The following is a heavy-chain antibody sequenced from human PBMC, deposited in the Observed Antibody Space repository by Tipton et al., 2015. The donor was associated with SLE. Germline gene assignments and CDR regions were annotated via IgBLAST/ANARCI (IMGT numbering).Heavy chain of an antibody. CDR3: ARHRIAAFDY. Sequence: TLSLTCTVSGGSISSSSYYWGWIRQPPGKGLGWIGSIYYSGSTYYNPSLKSRVTISVDTSKNQFSLKLSSVTAADTAVYYCARHRIAAFDYWGQGTLVTVSS. V-gene: IGHV4-39*01. CDR1: GGSISSSSYY. D-gene: IGHD6-6*01. J-gene: IGHJ4*02. CDR2: IYYSGST.